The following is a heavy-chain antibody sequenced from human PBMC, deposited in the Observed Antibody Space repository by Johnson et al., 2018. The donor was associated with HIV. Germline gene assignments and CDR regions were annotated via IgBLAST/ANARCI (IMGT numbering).Heavy chain of an antibody. CDR3: TTDLASDAFDI. Sequence: QVQLVESGGGVVQPGRSLRLSCAASGLTFSNYGSHWVRQAPGKGLEWVSGITWNGGTTGYADSVKGRFTISRDDSKNTLYLQMNSLKTEDTAVYYCTTDLASDAFDIWGQGTMVTVSS. V-gene: IGHV3-NL1*01. CDR2: ITWNGGTT. CDR1: GLTFSNYG. J-gene: IGHJ3*02.